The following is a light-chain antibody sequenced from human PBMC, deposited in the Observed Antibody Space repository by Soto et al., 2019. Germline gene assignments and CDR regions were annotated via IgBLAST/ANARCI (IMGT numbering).Light chain of an antibody. Sequence: QSALTQPASVSGSPGQSITLSCAGTSSDIGAHDFVSWYQHHPDKAPKLIIYEVTKWPSGVSTRFSGSKTGNTASLTISGLQAEDEADYYCNSYTLSRTVVFGGGTKLPS. J-gene: IGLJ2*01. V-gene: IGLV2-14*01. CDR3: NSYTLSRTVV. CDR2: EVT. CDR1: SSDIGAHDF.